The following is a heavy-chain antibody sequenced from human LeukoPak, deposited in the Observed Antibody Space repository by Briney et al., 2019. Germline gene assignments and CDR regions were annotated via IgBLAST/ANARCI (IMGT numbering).Heavy chain of an antibody. D-gene: IGHD3-22*01. CDR2: ISSSSSTI. V-gene: IGHV3-48*01. CDR1: GFTFSSYN. CDR3: ARDPAIRAWLSAYYFDY. Sequence: GGSLRLSCAASGFTFSSYNMNWVRQAPGRGLEWISYISSSSSTIYYADSVKGRFTISRDNAKNSLYLQMNSLRAEDTAVYYCARDPAIRAWLSAYYFDYWGQGTLVTVSS. J-gene: IGHJ4*02.